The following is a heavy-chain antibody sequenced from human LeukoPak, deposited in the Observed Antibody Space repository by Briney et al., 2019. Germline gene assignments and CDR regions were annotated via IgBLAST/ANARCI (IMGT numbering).Heavy chain of an antibody. Sequence: SQTLSLTCTVSGGSISSGSYYWSWIRQPAGKGLEWIGRIYTSGSTNYNPSLKSRVTISVDTSKNQFSLKLSSVTAADTAVYYCARVAYGYMDVWGKGTTVTVSS. CDR3: ARVAYGYMDV. CDR1: GGSISSGSYY. V-gene: IGHV4-61*02. D-gene: IGHD3-10*01. CDR2: IYTSGST. J-gene: IGHJ6*03.